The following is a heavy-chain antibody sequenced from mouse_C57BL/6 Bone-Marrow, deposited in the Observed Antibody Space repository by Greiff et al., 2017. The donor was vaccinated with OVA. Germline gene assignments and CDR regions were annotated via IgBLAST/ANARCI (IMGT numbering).Heavy chain of an antibody. D-gene: IGHD1-1*01. CDR2: IYPGDGDT. CDR3: AKEGGGTDYYGSSYWYFDV. Sequence: QVHVKQSGAELVKPGASVKISCKASGYAFSSYWMNWVKQRPGKGLEWIGQIYPGDGDTNYNGKFTGKATLTADKSSSTAYMQLSSLTSEDSAVYFGAKEGGGTDYYGSSYWYFDVWGTGTTVTVSS. J-gene: IGHJ1*03. V-gene: IGHV1-80*01. CDR1: GYAFSSYW.